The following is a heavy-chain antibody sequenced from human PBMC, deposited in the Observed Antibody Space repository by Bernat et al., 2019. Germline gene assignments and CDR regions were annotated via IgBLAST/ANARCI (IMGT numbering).Heavy chain of an antibody. CDR2: ISYDGSNK. CDR3: ARDPLPRLPTYYFDY. CDR1: GFTFSSYG. J-gene: IGHJ4*02. Sequence: QVQLVESGGGVVQPGRSLRLSCAASGFTFSSYGMHWVRQAPGKGLEWVAVISYDGSNKYYADSVKGRFTISRDNSKNTLYLQMNSLRAEDTAVYYCARDPLPRLPTYYFDYWGQGTLVTVSS. D-gene: IGHD5-12*01. V-gene: IGHV3-30*19.